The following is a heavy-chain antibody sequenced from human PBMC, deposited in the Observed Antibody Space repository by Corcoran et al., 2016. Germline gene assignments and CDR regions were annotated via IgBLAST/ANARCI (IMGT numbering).Heavy chain of an antibody. CDR1: GFTFSDYY. V-gene: IGHV3-11*01. CDR2: ISPSGDTL. J-gene: IGHJ2*01. Sequence: QVQLVESGGDLVKPGGSLRLSCAASGFTFSDYYMSWIRQAPGKGLEWVSHISPSGDTLYYANSVKGRFTSSRDNAKNSFYLPMNSMRAEDTAVFYCARGGSGRYFDVWGRGTLVTVSS. CDR3: ARGGSGRYFDV.